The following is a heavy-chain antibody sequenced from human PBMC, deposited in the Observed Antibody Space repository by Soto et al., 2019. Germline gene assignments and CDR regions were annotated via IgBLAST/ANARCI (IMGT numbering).Heavy chain of an antibody. CDR1: GGSISSGDYS. CDR3: ARLSSNSWPYMES. CDR2: IYHSGYT. J-gene: IGHJ5*02. D-gene: IGHD3-3*01. Sequence: SETLSLTCDVSGGSISSGDYSWSWVRQPPGKGLECIGNIYHSGYTYYNPSLRSRVTISVDRSKNQFYLKVISVTAADTAVYYWARLSSNSWPYMESWGQGTMVPVSS. V-gene: IGHV4-30-2*01.